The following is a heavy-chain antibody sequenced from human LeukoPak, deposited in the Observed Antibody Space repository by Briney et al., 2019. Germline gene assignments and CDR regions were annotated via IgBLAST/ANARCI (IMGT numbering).Heavy chain of an antibody. CDR3: AELGITMIGGV. CDR2: ISSSGSTI. D-gene: IGHD3-10*02. V-gene: IGHV3-48*04. J-gene: IGHJ6*04. CDR1: GFTFSSAW. Sequence: GGSLRLSCAASGFTFSSAWMSWVRQAPGKGLEWVSYISSSGSTIYYADSVKGRFTISRVNAKNSLYLQMNSLRAEDTAVYYCAELGITMIGGVWGKGTTVTISS.